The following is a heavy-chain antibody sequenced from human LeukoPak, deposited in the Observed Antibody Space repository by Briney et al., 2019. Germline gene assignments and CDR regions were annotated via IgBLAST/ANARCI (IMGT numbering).Heavy chain of an antibody. Sequence: SETLSLTCTVSGGSISSYYWSWIRQPPGKGLEWIGYIYYSGSTNYNPSLKSRVTISVDTSKNQFSLKLSSVTAADTAVYYCASSPYYDFWSGYYTDATFGGVIVPYFDYWGQGTLVTVSS. V-gene: IGHV4-59*08. CDR3: ASSPYYDFWSGYYTDATFGGVIVPYFDY. CDR2: IYYSGST. D-gene: IGHD3-3*01. J-gene: IGHJ4*02. CDR1: GGSISSYY.